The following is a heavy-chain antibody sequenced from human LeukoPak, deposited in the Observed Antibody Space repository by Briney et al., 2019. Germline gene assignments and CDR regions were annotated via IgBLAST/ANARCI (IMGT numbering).Heavy chain of an antibody. Sequence: GGSLRLSCAASGSTFSSYAMSWVRQAPGKGLEWVSAISGSGGSTYYADSVKGRFTISRDNSKNTLYLQMNSLRAEDTAVYYCAKDPIAAAGTGYFQHWGQGTLVTVSS. CDR1: GSTFSSYA. J-gene: IGHJ1*01. CDR2: ISGSGGST. D-gene: IGHD6-13*01. CDR3: AKDPIAAAGTGYFQH. V-gene: IGHV3-23*01.